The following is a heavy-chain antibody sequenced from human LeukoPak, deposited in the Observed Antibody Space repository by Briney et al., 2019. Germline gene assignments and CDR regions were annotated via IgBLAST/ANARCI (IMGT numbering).Heavy chain of an antibody. CDR2: IKQDGSEK. D-gene: IGHD1-26*01. Sequence: GRSLRLTCAASGFTFSSYWMSWVRQAPGKGLEWVANIKQDGSEKYYVDSVKGRFTISRDNAKNSLYLQMNSLRAEDTAVYYCARDKVGATYFDYWGQGTLVTVSS. CDR1: GFTFSSYW. V-gene: IGHV3-7*01. CDR3: ARDKVGATYFDY. J-gene: IGHJ4*02.